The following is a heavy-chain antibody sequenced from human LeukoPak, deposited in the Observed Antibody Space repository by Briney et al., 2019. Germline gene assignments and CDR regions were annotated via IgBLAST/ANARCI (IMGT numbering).Heavy chain of an antibody. J-gene: IGHJ4*02. Sequence: GGSLRLSCAASGFTLDDYVMHWVRQAPGKGLEWVAVISYDGSNKYYADSVKGRFTISRDNSKNTLYLQMNSLRAEDTAVYYCAKDLEGSSWYRGLNYWGQGTLVTVSS. V-gene: IGHV3-30*18. D-gene: IGHD6-13*01. CDR2: ISYDGSNK. CDR1: GFTLDDYV. CDR3: AKDLEGSSWYRGLNY.